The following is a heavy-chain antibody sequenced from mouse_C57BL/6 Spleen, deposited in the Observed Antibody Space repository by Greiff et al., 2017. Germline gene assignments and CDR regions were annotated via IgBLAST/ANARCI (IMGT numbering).Heavy chain of an antibody. CDR1: GFSFNTYA. V-gene: IGHV10-1*01. J-gene: IGHJ3*01. CDR3: VRQSGLAFCD. CDR2: IRSNSNNYAT. Sequence: EAGGGLVQPNGSLKLSGAASGFSFNTYAMLWVRQAPGKGLEWVARIRSNSNNYATYYADSVKDRFTISRNDSESMLYLQMNNLETEDTAMYYCVRQSGLAFCDWGQGPLVTVSA. D-gene: IGHD6-1*01.